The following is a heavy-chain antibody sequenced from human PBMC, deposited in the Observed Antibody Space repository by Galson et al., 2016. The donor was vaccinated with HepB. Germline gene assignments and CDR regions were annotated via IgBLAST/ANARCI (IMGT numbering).Heavy chain of an antibody. Sequence: SETLSLTCVVSGGSIIPYFWSWVRQSSGKGLEWIGYISHSGTTSYNPSLKNRVTMSIDPSNNQFSLRLTSMTAADTAIYYCARDWKYWGRGIQVAVSS. J-gene: IGHJ4*02. CDR1: GGSIIPYF. D-gene: IGHD1-1*01. CDR2: ISHSGTT. V-gene: IGHV4-59*12. CDR3: ARDWKY.